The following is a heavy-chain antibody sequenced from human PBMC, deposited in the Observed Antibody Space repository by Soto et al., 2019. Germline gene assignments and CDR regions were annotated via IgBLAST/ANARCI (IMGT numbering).Heavy chain of an antibody. CDR1: GGSISSGGYY. CDR2: IYYSGST. D-gene: IGHD3-9*01. Sequence: QVQLQESGPGLVKPSQTLSLTCTVSGGSISSGGYYWSWIRQHPGKGLEWIGYIYYSGSTYYNPSLKSRVTLSVDTSKNQFSLKLSSVTAADTAVYYCARSSLAGYYFRGGFDPWGQGTLVTVSS. CDR3: ARSSLAGYYFRGGFDP. V-gene: IGHV4-31*03. J-gene: IGHJ5*02.